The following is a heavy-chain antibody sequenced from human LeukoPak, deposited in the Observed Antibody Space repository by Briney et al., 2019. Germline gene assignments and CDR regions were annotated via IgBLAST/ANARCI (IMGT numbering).Heavy chain of an antibody. CDR2: IRYDGSDK. CDR3: AKDRGDWKYFDY. D-gene: IGHD1-1*01. J-gene: IGHJ4*02. V-gene: IGHV3-30*02. Sequence: GGSLRLSCAASGFTFSRFAMHWVRQAPGQGLEWVAFIRYDGSDKYYAESVKGRFTISRDNSKNTLYLQMNSLRAEDTAVYYCAKDRGDWKYFDYWGQGTLVTVSS. CDR1: GFTFSRFA.